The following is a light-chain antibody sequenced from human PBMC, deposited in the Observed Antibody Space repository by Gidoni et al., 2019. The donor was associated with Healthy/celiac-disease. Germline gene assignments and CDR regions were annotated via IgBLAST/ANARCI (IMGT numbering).Light chain of an antibody. CDR2: GAS. CDR3: QQYNNWPPLT. CDR1: QSVSSN. V-gene: IGKV3-15*01. Sequence: DILMTPFPATLSLSPGERATLSCRASQSVSSNLAWYQQKPGQAPRLLIYGASTRATGIPARFSGSGSGTEFTLTISSLQSEDFAVYYCQQYNNWPPLTFGGGTKVEIK. J-gene: IGKJ4*01.